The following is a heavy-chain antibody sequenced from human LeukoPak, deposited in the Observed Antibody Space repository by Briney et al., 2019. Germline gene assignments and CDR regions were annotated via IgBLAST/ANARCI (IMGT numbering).Heavy chain of an antibody. J-gene: IGHJ6*02. CDR3: ARTGGRGYSYGWYYYYYGMDV. Sequence: GGSLRLSCAASGFTFSSYAMSWVRQAPGKGLEWVAVIWYDGSNKYYADSVKGRFTISRDNSKNTLYLQMNSLRAEDTAVYYCARTGGRGYSYGWYYYYYGMDVWGQGTTVTASS. V-gene: IGHV3-33*08. CDR1: GFTFSSYA. CDR2: IWYDGSNK. D-gene: IGHD5-18*01.